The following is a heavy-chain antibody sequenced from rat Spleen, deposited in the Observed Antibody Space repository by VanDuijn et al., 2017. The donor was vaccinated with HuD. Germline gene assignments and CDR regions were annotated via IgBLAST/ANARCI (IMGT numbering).Heavy chain of an antibody. J-gene: IGHJ2*01. CDR1: GFTFTNYG. D-gene: IGHD5-1*01. CDR2: INTDGSDI. Sequence: EVQLVESGGGLVQPGRSLKLSCAASGFTFTNYGMHWIRQAPENGIEWLAYINTDGSDIHYAETVKGRSTISRDNAKNTVDMQLSSLRSEDTAMYFCARERNWERYFDYWGQGVMVTVSS. CDR3: ARERNWERYFDY. V-gene: IGHV5-43*01.